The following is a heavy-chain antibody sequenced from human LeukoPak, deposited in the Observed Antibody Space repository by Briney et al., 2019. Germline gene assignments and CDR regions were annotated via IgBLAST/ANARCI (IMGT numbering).Heavy chain of an antibody. V-gene: IGHV4-4*02. CDR3: AREGGPYRPLDY. CDR1: GGSITNTNY. CDR2: VNLQGST. J-gene: IGHJ4*02. Sequence: SETLSLTCGVSGGSITNTNYWTWVRQPPGKGLEWIGEVNLQGSTNYNPSLMGRVAISVDRSENHISLQLTSVTAADTAVYYCAREGGPYRPLDYSGQGTLVTVSS.